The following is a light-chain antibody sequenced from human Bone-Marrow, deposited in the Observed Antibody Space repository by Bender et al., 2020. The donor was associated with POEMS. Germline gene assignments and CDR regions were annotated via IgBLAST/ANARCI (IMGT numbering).Light chain of an antibody. J-gene: IGLJ3*02. CDR1: TGAVTSGHY. Sequence: QAVVTQEPSLTVSPGGTVTLTCGSSTGAVTSGHYPHWFQQKPGQAPRTLIYDTKSRPSWTPARFSGSLLGGKAALTLSGAQPEDEAVYYCLLSYSGDRVFGRGTKLTVL. CDR3: LLSYSGDRV. CDR2: DTK. V-gene: IGLV7-46*01.